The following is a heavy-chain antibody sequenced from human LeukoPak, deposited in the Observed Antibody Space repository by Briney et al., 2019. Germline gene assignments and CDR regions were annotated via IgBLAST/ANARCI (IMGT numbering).Heavy chain of an antibody. CDR2: IYYSGST. D-gene: IGHD2-15*01. Sequence: SETLSLTCTVSGGSISSSSYYWGWIRQPPGKGLEWIGSIYYSGSTYYNPSLKSRVTRSVDTSKNQFSLKLSSVTAADTAVYYCARPLLGYCSGGSCYPEDAFDIWGQGTMVTVSS. CDR1: GGSISSSSYY. V-gene: IGHV4-39*01. J-gene: IGHJ3*02. CDR3: ARPLLGYCSGGSCYPEDAFDI.